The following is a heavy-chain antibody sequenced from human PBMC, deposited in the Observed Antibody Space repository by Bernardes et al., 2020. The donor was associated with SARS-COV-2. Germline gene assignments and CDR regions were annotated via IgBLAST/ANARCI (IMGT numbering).Heavy chain of an antibody. CDR3: ARGEYDYYGSGSYYK. D-gene: IGHD3-10*01. CDR2: IYYSGST. Sequence: SETLSLTCTVSGGSISSGGYYWSWIRQHPGKGLEWIGYIYYSGSTYYNPSLKSRVTISVDTSKNQFSLKLSSVTAADTAVYYCARGEYDYYGSGSYYKWGQGTLVTVSS. J-gene: IGHJ4*02. V-gene: IGHV4-31*03. CDR1: GGSISSGGYY.